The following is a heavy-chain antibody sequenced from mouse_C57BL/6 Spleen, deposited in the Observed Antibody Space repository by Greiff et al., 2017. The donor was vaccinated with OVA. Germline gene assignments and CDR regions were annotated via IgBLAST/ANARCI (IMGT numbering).Heavy chain of an antibody. CDR3: ASGLLPLMDY. J-gene: IGHJ4*01. CDR2: ISSGGSYT. CDR1: GFTFSSYG. Sequence: EVMLVESGGDLVKPGGSLKLSCAASGFTFSSYGMSWVRQTPDKRLEWVATISSGGSYTYYPDSVKGRFTISRDNAKNTLYLQLSSLKTEDTAMYYCASGLLPLMDYWGQGTSVTVSS. D-gene: IGHD2-3*01. V-gene: IGHV5-6*01.